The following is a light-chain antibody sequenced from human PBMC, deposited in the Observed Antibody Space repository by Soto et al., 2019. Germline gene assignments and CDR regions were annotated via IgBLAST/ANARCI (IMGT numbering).Light chain of an antibody. CDR3: CSYAGSYTFV. CDR1: SSDVGGYNY. J-gene: IGLJ1*01. Sequence: SVLTQPRSVSGSPGQSVTISCTGTSSDVGGYNYVSWYQQHPGKAPKLMICDVSKRPSGVPDRFSGSKSGNTASLTISGLQAEDEADYYCCSYAGSYTFVFGTGTKVTVL. CDR2: DVS. V-gene: IGLV2-11*01.